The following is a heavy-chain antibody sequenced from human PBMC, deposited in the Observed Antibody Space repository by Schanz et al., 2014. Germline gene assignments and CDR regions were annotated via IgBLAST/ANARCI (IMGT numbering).Heavy chain of an antibody. V-gene: IGHV1-46*03. J-gene: IGHJ4*02. CDR2: INPSGGST. CDR3: ARDGEAAAGCDY. Sequence: QVQLVQSGAEVKKPGASVKVSCEASGYTFTSYYMHWVRQAPGQGLEWMGIINPSGGSTSYAQKFQGRVTMTEDTSTDTAYVELSRLTSEDTAVYYCARDGEAAAGCDYWGQGTLITVSS. CDR1: GYTFTSYY. D-gene: IGHD6-13*01.